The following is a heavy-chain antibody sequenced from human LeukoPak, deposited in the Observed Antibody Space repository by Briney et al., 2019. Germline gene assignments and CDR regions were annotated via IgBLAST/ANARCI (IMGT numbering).Heavy chain of an antibody. Sequence: GGSLRLSCAASGFTFSSYGMSWVRQAPGKGLEWVSAISGSGGSTYYADSVKGRFTISRDNSKNTLYLQMNSLRAEDTAVYYCAKEGGDIVVVPAAIVDYWGQGTLVTVSS. CDR2: ISGSGGST. D-gene: IGHD2-2*02. CDR3: AKEGGDIVVVPAAIVDY. CDR1: GFTFSSYG. V-gene: IGHV3-23*01. J-gene: IGHJ4*02.